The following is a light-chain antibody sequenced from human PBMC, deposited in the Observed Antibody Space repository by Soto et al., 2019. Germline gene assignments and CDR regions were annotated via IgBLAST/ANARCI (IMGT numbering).Light chain of an antibody. J-gene: IGKJ4*01. CDR1: QSISTY. CDR2: GAS. V-gene: IGKV1-39*01. Sequence: DIQMSQSPSSLSASIGDRITITCRASQSISTYLNWYQQKPGKAPRLLIYGASTLQNGVPSRFSGSCPATDYTLTISSLHPEDFATYYCQQSFITPPLTFGGGTTVEMK. CDR3: QQSFITPPLT.